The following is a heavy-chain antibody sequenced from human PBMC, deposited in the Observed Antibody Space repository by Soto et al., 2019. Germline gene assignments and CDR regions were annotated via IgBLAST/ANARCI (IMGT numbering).Heavy chain of an antibody. J-gene: IGHJ6*02. V-gene: IGHV4-34*01. D-gene: IGHD6-6*01. CDR1: GGYFRGYY. CDR3: ARGLLGSSSHRYYYYGMDV. Sequence: SETLSLTCAVYGGYFRGYYWSWIRQPPGKGLEWIGEINHSGSTNYNPSLKSRVTISVDTSKNQFSLKLSSVTAADTAVYYCARGLLGSSSHRYYYYGMDVWGQGTTVTVSS. CDR2: INHSGST.